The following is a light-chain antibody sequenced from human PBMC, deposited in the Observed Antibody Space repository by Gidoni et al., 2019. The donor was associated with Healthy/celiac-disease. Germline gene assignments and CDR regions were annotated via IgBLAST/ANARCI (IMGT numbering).Light chain of an antibody. Sequence: IVMTQSPDSLAVSLGERATINCKSSQSVLYSSNNNNYLAWYQQKVGQPPKLLISWASTRESGVPDRFRGSGSGTDFTLTISSLQAEDVAVYYCQQYYSIPLTFGGGTKVEIK. CDR3: QQYYSIPLT. CDR2: WAS. J-gene: IGKJ4*01. V-gene: IGKV4-1*01. CDR1: QSVLYSSNNNNY.